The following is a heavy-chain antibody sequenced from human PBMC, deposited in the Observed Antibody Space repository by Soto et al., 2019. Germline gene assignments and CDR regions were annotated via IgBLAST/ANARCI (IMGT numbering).Heavy chain of an antibody. V-gene: IGHV1-18*01. CDR3: ERDPHAPDMYGGNSQPIHYYYGMDV. CDR1: GYTFTSYG. J-gene: IGHJ6*02. CDR2: ISAYNGNT. Sequence: SSVKVSCKASGYTFTSYGISWVRQAPGQGLEWMGWISAYNGNTNYAQKLQGRVTMTTDTSTSTAYMELRSLRSDDTAVYYCERDPHAPDMYGGNSQPIHYYYGMDVWGQGNTVTVPS. D-gene: IGHD2-21*02.